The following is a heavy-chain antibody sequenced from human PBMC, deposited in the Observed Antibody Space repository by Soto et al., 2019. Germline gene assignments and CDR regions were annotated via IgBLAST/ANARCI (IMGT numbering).Heavy chain of an antibody. D-gene: IGHD3-9*01. CDR2: IGTAGDT. V-gene: IGHV3-13*01. Sequence: GGSLRLSCAASGFTFSSYDMHWVRQATGKGLEWVSAIGTAGDTYYPGSVKGRFTISGENAKNSLYLQMNSLRAGDTAVYYCARGSPYDILTGYSFDYWGQGTLVTVS. CDR3: ARGSPYDILTGYSFDY. CDR1: GFTFSSYD. J-gene: IGHJ4*02.